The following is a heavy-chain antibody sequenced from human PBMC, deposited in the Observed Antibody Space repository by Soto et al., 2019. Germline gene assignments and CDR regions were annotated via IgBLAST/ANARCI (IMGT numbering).Heavy chain of an antibody. CDR1: GYTFTSYG. J-gene: IGHJ5*02. CDR3: ARRKGYSNYVFFDP. Sequence: ASVKVSCKASGYTFTSYGTSWVRQAPGQGLEWMGWISAYNGNTNYAQKLQGRVTMTTDTSTSTAYMELRSLRSDDTAVYYCARRKGYSNYVFFDPWGQGTLVTVSS. V-gene: IGHV1-18*01. CDR2: ISAYNGNT. D-gene: IGHD4-4*01.